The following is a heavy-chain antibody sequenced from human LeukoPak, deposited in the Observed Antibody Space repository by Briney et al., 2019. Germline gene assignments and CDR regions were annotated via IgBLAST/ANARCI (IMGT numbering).Heavy chain of an antibody. V-gene: IGHV4-61*02. J-gene: IGHJ5*02. CDR1: GGSISSGSYY. D-gene: IGHD3-3*01. Sequence: SQTLSLTCTVSGGSISSGSYYWSWIRQPAGKGLEWIGRISTSGSTNYNPSLKSRVTISVDTSKNQFSLKLSSVTAADTAVYYCAREVTIFGVVTRARFDPWGQGTLVTVSS. CDR3: AREVTIFGVVTRARFDP. CDR2: ISTSGST.